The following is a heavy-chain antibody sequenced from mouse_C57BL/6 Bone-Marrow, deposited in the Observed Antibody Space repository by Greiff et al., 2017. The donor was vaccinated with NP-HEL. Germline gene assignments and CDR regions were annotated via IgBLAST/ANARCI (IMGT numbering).Heavy chain of an antibody. V-gene: IGHV5-4*01. CDR2: ISDGGSYT. CDR1: GFTFSSYA. Sequence: EVQGVESGGGLVKPGGSLKLSCAASGFTFSSYAMSWVRQTPEKRLEWVATISDGGSYTYYPDNVKGRFTISRDNATNNLYLQMSHLKSEDTAMYYCARDTGNYEKFDDWGQGTTLTVSS. J-gene: IGHJ2*01. D-gene: IGHD2-1*01. CDR3: ARDTGNYEKFDD.